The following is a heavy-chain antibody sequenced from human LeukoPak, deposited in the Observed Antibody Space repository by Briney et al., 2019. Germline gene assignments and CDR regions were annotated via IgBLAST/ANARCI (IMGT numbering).Heavy chain of an antibody. Sequence: GGSLRLSCGASGFTSSNYAMSWVRQAPGKGLEWVSAITGGGRSTYYADSVKGRFTISRDNSKNTLYLQMNSLRTEDTAVYYCAKWGGYDVLTGYYVSDYWGQGTLVTVSS. CDR3: AKWGGYDVLTGYYVSDY. CDR2: ITGGGRST. CDR1: GFTSSNYA. V-gene: IGHV3-23*01. J-gene: IGHJ4*02. D-gene: IGHD3-9*01.